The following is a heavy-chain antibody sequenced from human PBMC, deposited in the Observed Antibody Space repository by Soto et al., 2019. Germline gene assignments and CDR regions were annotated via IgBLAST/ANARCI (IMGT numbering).Heavy chain of an antibody. V-gene: IGHV4-31*03. D-gene: IGHD6-13*01. CDR3: ASARRAAAGPRVEP. CDR1: GGSISSGGYY. CDR2: IYYSGST. J-gene: IGHJ5*02. Sequence: SETLSLTCTVSGGSISSGGYYWSWIRQHPGKGLEWIGYIYYSGSTYYNPSLKSRVTISVDTSKNQFSLKLSSVTAADTAVYYCASARRAAAGPRVEPWGQGTLVTVSS.